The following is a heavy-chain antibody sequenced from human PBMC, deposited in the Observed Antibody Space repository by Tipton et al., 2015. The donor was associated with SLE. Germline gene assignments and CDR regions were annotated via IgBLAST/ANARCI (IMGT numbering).Heavy chain of an antibody. D-gene: IGHD3-3*01. CDR1: GDSVSSNSAV. J-gene: IGHJ3*02. Sequence: LRLSCAISGDSVSSNSAVWNWIRQSPSRGLEWLGRTYYRSKWYNDYAISVKSRITIKPDTSRNQFSLKLSSVTAADTAVYYCARGTGYDFWSGYQPAGFDIWGQGTMVTVSS. CDR3: ARGTGYDFWSGYQPAGFDI. V-gene: IGHV6-1*01. CDR2: TYYRSKWYN.